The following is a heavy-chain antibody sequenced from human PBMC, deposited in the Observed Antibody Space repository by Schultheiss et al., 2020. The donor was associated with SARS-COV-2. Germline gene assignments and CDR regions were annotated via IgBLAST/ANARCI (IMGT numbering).Heavy chain of an antibody. J-gene: IGHJ6*02. CDR2: ISGSGGST. D-gene: IGHD2-15*01. V-gene: IGHV3-9*01. CDR3: AKGYCSGGSCYSVYYYYGMDV. Sequence: SLRLSCAASGFTFDDYAMHWVRQAPGKGLEWVSAISGSGGSTYYADSVKGRFTISRDNAKNSLYLQMNSLRAEDTALYYCAKGYCSGGSCYSVYYYYGMDVWGQGTTVTVSS. CDR1: GFTFDDYA.